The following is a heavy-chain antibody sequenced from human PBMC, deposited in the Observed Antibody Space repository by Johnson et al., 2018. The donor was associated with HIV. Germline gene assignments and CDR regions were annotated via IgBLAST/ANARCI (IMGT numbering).Heavy chain of an antibody. J-gene: IGHJ3*02. CDR2: INCSCCCT. D-gene: IGHD6-6*01. V-gene: IGHV3-23*01. Sequence: VQLLESGGGLLQPGGSLRLSCAPSAFTFSTYAMTCVRQAPRKRLECVSAINCSCCCTYYADSVQGSFTISRDNSKNTLYLQMGSLRAEDMAVYYCAREGRGSSSGAFDIWGQGTMVTVSS. CDR1: AFTFSTYA. CDR3: AREGRGSSSGAFDI.